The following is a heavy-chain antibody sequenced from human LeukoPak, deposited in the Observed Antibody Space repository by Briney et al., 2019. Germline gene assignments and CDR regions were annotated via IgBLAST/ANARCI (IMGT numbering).Heavy chain of an antibody. CDR3: ALIPPYGCSSTSCYVPLYYYYGMDV. J-gene: IGHJ6*02. Sequence: GASVKVSCKASGGTFSTYAVSWVRQAPGQGLEWMGEIIPIFGTTNYAQRFQGRVTITADESTSTAYMELSSLRSEDTAVYYCALIPPYGCSSTSCYVPLYYYYGMDVWGQGTTVTVSS. D-gene: IGHD2-2*01. CDR1: GGTFSTYA. CDR2: IIPIFGTT. V-gene: IGHV1-69*13.